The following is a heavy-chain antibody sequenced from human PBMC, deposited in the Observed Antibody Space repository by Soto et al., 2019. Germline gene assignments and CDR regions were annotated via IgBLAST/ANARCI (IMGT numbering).Heavy chain of an antibody. Sequence: SETLSLTCNVSGGSISNYYWTWVRQSPEKGLEWIGYMYYNGNINYNPSLKSRVTISIDTSKNQFSLTLKSVTAADTAVYYCASGGSWFDPWGQGVLVTVSS. CDR3: ASGGSWFDP. CDR1: GGSISNYY. J-gene: IGHJ5*02. D-gene: IGHD3-16*01. V-gene: IGHV4-59*01. CDR2: MYYNGNI.